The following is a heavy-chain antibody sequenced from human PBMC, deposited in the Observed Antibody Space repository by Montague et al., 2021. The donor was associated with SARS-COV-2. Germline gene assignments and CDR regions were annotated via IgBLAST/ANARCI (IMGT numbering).Heavy chain of an antibody. CDR2: VSSDGSIT. CDR3: GRDPVGTICDH. V-gene: IGHV3-74*01. D-gene: IGHD1-1*01. Sequence: SLRLSCAASGFTFSNYWMHWVRQAPGKGLVWVSHVSSDGSITNYADSVKGRFTISRDNGKNTLYLQVNSLRAEDTAVYYCGRDPVGTICDHWGQGTLITVSS. J-gene: IGHJ4*02. CDR1: GFTFSNYW.